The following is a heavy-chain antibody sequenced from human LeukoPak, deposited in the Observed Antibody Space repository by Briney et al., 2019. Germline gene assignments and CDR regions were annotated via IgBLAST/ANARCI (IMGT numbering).Heavy chain of an antibody. D-gene: IGHD6-19*01. CDR1: GVSISSYY. CDR3: AGRAQTTGWSFDY. J-gene: IGHJ4*02. CDR2: IHTSGST. Sequence: KTSGTLSLTCIVSGVSISSYYWSWIRQPAGKGLEWIGQIHTSGSTNYNPSLKSRVAMSVDTSKNQFSLELSSVTAADTAVYYCAGRAQTTGWSFDYWGQGALVTVSS. V-gene: IGHV4-4*07.